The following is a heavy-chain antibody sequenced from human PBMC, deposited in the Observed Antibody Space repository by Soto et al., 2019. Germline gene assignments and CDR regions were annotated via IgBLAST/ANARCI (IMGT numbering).Heavy chain of an antibody. CDR2: ISGSGGST. D-gene: IGHD5-18*01. CDR3: AKQPSTAFVGY. J-gene: IGHJ4*02. Sequence: LVQQAPGKGLEWVSTISGSGGSTFYADSVKGRFTISRDNSKNTLYLQMNSLRAEDTAVYYCAKQPSTAFVGYWGQGTLVTVSS. V-gene: IGHV3-23*01.